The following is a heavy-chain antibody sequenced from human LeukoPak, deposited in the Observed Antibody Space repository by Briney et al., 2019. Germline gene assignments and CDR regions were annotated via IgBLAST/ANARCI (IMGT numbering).Heavy chain of an antibody. V-gene: IGHV4-34*01. CDR1: GGSFSGYY. Sequence: EPSETLSLTCAVYGGSFSGYYWSWIRQPPGKGLEWIGEINHSGSTNYNPSLKSRVTISVDTSKNQFSLKLSSVTAADTAVYYCARQAGYYYYMDVWGKGTTVTVSS. CDR3: ARQAGYYYYMDV. CDR2: INHSGST. J-gene: IGHJ6*03.